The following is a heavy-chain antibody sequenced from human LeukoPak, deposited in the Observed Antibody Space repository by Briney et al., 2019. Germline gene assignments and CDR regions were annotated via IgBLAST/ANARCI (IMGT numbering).Heavy chain of an antibody. D-gene: IGHD2-2*01. V-gene: IGHV1-18*01. CDR3: ARVGIYCSSTSCYASDFDY. CDR1: GYTFTSYG. J-gene: IGHJ4*02. Sequence: ASVKVSCKASGYTFTSYGISWVRQAPGQGLEWMGWISAYNGNTNYAQKLQGRVTMTTDTPTSTAYMELRSLRSDDTAVYYCARVGIYCSSTSCYASDFDYWGQGTLVTVSS. CDR2: ISAYNGNT.